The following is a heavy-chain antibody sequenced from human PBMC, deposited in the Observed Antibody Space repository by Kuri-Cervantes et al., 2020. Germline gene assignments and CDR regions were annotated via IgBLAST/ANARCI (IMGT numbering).Heavy chain of an antibody. CDR2: IYYSGST. Sequence: SETLSLTCTVSGGSISSGSYYWSWIRQPAGKGLEWIGYIYYSGSTNYNPSLKSRVTISVDTSKNQFSLKLSSVTAADTAVYYCAGTSMVRGVIRSHYYYYGMDVWGQGTTVTVSS. CDR1: GGSISSGSYY. V-gene: IGHV4-61*10. J-gene: IGHJ6*02. D-gene: IGHD3-10*01. CDR3: AGTSMVRGVIRSHYYYYGMDV.